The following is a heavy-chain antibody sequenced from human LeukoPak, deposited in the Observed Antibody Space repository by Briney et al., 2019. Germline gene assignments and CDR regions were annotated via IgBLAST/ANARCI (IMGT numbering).Heavy chain of an antibody. CDR3: AKDGGLRFGYY. Sequence: GGSLRLSCAASGFTFSSYAMHWVRQAPGKGLEWVAVISYDGSNKYYADSVKGRFTISRDNSKNTLYLQMNSLRAEDTAVYYCAKDGGLRFGYYWGQGTLVTVSS. D-gene: IGHD3-3*01. CDR2: ISYDGSNK. V-gene: IGHV3-30-3*01. J-gene: IGHJ4*02. CDR1: GFTFSSYA.